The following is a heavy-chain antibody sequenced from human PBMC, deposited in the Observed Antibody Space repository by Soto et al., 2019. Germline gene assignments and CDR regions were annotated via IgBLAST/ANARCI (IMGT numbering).Heavy chain of an antibody. CDR3: ARHEDGLGTYYYYGMDV. D-gene: IGHD3-16*01. J-gene: IGHJ6*02. V-gene: IGHV4-39*01. Sequence: PSETLSLTCTVSGGSISSSSYYWGWIRQPPGKGLEWIGSIYYSGSTYYNPSLKSRVTISVDTSKNQFSLKLSSVTAADTAVYYCARHEDGLGTYYYYGMDVWGQGTTVTVSS. CDR1: GGSISSSSYY. CDR2: IYYSGST.